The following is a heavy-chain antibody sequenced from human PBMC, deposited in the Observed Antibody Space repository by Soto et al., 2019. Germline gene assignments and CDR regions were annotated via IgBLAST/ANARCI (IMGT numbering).Heavy chain of an antibody. V-gene: IGHV4-31*03. D-gene: IGHD6-13*01. CDR1: GGSISSGGYY. Sequence: PSETLSLTCTVSGGSISSGGYYWSWIRQHPGKGLEWIGYIYYSGSTCYNPSLKSRVTISVDTSKNQFSLKLSSVTAADTAVYYCARDTKAAAGFKDYYYGMDVWGQGTTVTVSS. CDR3: ARDTKAAAGFKDYYYGMDV. J-gene: IGHJ6*02. CDR2: IYYSGST.